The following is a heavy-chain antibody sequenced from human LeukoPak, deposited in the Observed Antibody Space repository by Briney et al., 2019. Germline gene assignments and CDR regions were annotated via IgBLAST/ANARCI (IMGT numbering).Heavy chain of an antibody. Sequence: SETLSLTCTVSGGSTSSYYWSWIRQPAGKGLEWIGRIYTSGSTNYNPSLKSRVTMSVDTSKNQFSLKLSSVTAADTAVYYCALLAAAGTVDHWGQGTLVTVSS. CDR3: ALLAAAGTVDH. J-gene: IGHJ4*02. V-gene: IGHV4-4*07. CDR2: IYTSGST. D-gene: IGHD6-13*01. CDR1: GGSTSSYY.